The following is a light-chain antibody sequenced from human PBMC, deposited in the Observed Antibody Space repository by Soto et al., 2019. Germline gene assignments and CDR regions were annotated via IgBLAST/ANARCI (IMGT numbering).Light chain of an antibody. CDR3: QQRFSWPPT. CDR1: QSISRY. V-gene: IGKV3-11*01. CDR2: DTS. J-gene: IGKJ4*01. Sequence: EIGLTQSPATLSLSPGERATLSCRASQSISRYLAWYQQKPGQAPRLVIHDTSTRATGVPDTFSGSGSGTEFTLTISSLEPEDCATYYCQQRFSWPPTFGGGTHIEIK.